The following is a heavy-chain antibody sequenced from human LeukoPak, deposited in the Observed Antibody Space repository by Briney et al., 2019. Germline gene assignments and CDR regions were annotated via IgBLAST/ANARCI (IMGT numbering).Heavy chain of an antibody. CDR2: IYYSGST. V-gene: IGHV4-59*12. J-gene: IGHJ4*02. Sequence: SETLSLTCTVSGGSISSYYWSWIRQPPGKGLEWIGYIYYSGSTNYNPSLKSRVTISVDTSKNQFSLKLSSVTAADTAVYYCAGARGTVAIDYWGQGTLVTASS. CDR3: AGARGTVAIDY. CDR1: GGSISSYY. D-gene: IGHD5-12*01.